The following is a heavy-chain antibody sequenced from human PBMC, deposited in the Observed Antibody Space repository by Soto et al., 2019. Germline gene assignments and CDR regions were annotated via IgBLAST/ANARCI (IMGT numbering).Heavy chain of an antibody. J-gene: IGHJ4*02. CDR3: ARERMVVVPAATVFDY. Sequence: QVQLQESGPGLVKPSQTLSLTCTVSGGSISSGDYYWRWIRPPPGPGLEWIGYLYYSGSTYYNPPLKSRVTISVDTSQGQFSLKLSSVTAADTAVYYCARERMVVVPAATVFDYWGQGTLVTVSS. CDR2: LYYSGST. D-gene: IGHD2-2*01. CDR1: GGSISSGDYY. V-gene: IGHV4-30-4*01.